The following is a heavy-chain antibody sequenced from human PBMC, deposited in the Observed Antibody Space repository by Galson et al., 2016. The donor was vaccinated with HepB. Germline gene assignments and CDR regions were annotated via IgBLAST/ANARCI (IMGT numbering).Heavy chain of an antibody. D-gene: IGHD3-22*01. CDR2: IAPLDSYT. V-gene: IGHV5-10-1*01. CDR3: PRKSLDNSGKPYTLDV. J-gene: IGHJ3*01. Sequence: SGAEVKKPGESLRISCQGSGYTFSTRWITWVRQMPGTGLEWMGKIAPLDSYTKYSPSFQANVAFPADKSMNTAYLQWETLKASATAIYYWPRKSLDNSGKPYTLDVWGQGTTVIVSS. CDR1: GYTFSTRW.